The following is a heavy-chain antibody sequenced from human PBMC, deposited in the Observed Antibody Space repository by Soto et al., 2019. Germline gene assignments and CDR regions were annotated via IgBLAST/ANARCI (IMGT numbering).Heavy chain of an antibody. J-gene: IGHJ3*01. CDR2: IKQDGGET. CDR1: GFTSGNYW. V-gene: IGHV3-7*01. Sequence: GGSLRLSCAASGFTSGNYWMSWVRQAPGKGLEWVANIKQDGGETYYVDSVKGRFTISRDNAKNSLYLQMNSMRADETAIYYWERGQLMKFDAFDLWGQVTVVTVSS. D-gene: IGHD2-2*01. CDR3: ERGQLMKFDAFDL.